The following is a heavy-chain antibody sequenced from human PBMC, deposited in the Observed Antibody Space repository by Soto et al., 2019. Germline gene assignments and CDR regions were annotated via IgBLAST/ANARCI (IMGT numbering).Heavy chain of an antibody. Sequence: EVQLLESGGGLVQPGGSLRLSCAASGFTFSSYAMSWVRQAPGKGLEWVSAISGSGGSTYYADSVKGRFTISRDNSKNTLYPQMNSLRAEDTAVYYCAKDLYTVLIVYAIVFDYWGQGTLVTVSS. CDR2: ISGSGGST. CDR1: GFTFSSYA. J-gene: IGHJ4*02. V-gene: IGHV3-23*01. CDR3: AKDLYTVLIVYAIVFDY. D-gene: IGHD2-8*01.